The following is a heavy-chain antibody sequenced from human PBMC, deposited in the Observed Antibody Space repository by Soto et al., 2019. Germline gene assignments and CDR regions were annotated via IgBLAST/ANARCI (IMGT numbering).Heavy chain of an antibody. D-gene: IGHD6-19*01. CDR1: GGSISSYY. CDR2: IYYSGST. V-gene: IGHV4-59*01. CDR3: ASQGPIAVAGTHYYYGMDV. J-gene: IGHJ6*02. Sequence: PSETLSLTCTVSGGSISSYYWSWIRQPPGKGLEWIGYIYYSGSTNYNPSLKSRVTISVDTSKNQFSLKLSSVTAADTAVYYCASQGPIAVAGTHYYYGMDVWGQGTTVTVSS.